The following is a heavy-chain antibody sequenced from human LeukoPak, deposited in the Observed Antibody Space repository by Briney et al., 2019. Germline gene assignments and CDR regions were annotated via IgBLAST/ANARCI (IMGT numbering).Heavy chain of an antibody. CDR2: IYTSGST. V-gene: IGHV4-4*07. CDR1: GGSLSSYY. CDR3: ARAYESLRFLEWEAFDI. Sequence: SETLSLTCTVSGGSLSSYYWSWIRQPAGKGLEWIGRIYTSGSTNYNPSLKSRVTMSVDTSKNQFSLKLSSVTAADTAVYYCARAYESLRFLEWEAFDIWGQGTMVTVSS. D-gene: IGHD3-3*01. J-gene: IGHJ3*02.